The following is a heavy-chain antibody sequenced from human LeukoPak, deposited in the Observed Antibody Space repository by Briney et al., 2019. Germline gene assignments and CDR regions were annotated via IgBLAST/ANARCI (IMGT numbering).Heavy chain of an antibody. CDR1: GGSISSGSYY. D-gene: IGHD6-19*01. V-gene: IGHV4-61*02. CDR3: AREGPYSSGSSDY. Sequence: SQTLSLTCTVSGGSISSGSYYWSWIRQPAGKGLEWIGRIYTSGSTNYNPSLKSRVTISVDTSKNQFSLKLSSVTAADTAVYYCAREGPYSSGSSDYWGQGTLVTVSS. J-gene: IGHJ4*02. CDR2: IYTSGST.